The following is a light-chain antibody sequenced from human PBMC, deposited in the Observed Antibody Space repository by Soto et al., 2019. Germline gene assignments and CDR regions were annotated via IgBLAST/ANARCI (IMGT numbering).Light chain of an antibody. V-gene: IGKV1-5*01. CDR3: QHCYTYWA. CDR2: DAS. J-gene: IGKJ1*01. Sequence: QMTQSPSTLSASVGDRVTITCRASHNIDRWLAWYQQKPGMAPKLLISDASTLESGVPSRFSGSGSGTEFTLTISNLQPYDYATYYCQHCYTYWAFGQGTKVEIK. CDR1: HNIDRW.